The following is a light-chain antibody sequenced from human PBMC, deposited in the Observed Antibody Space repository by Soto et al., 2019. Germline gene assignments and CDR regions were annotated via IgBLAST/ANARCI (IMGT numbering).Light chain of an antibody. CDR1: SSDVGSYNL. Sequence: QSALTQPASVSGSPGQSITISCTGTSSDVGSYNLVSWYQQHPGKAPKLIIYEVTQRPSGVANRFSGSKSGNTASLTISGLQAEDEADYYRCSYAHSSTYVFGPGTKLTVL. CDR3: CSYAHSSTYV. V-gene: IGLV2-23*02. CDR2: EVT. J-gene: IGLJ1*01.